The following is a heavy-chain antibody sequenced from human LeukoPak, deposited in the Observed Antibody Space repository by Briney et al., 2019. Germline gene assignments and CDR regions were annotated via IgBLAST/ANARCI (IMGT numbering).Heavy chain of an antibody. J-gene: IGHJ1*01. CDR2: IKSDGST. Sequence: GGSLRLSCAASGFTFISYWMHWVRQAPGKGLVWVSRIKSDGSTNYADSVKGRFTISRDNAKNTLSLQMNSLRAEDTGVYYCARAPSEIGGYYPEYFRHWGQGTLVTVSS. V-gene: IGHV3-74*01. D-gene: IGHD3-22*01. CDR1: GFTFISYW. CDR3: ARAPSEIGGYYPEYFRH.